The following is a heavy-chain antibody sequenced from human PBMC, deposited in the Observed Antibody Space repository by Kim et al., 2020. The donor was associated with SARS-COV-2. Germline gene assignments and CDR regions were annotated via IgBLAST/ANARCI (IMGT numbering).Heavy chain of an antibody. D-gene: IGHD6-13*01. V-gene: IGHV4-39*01. CDR1: GGSISSSSYY. CDR3: ARQGGIAADTCDY. J-gene: IGHJ4*02. Sequence: SETLSLTCTVSGGSISSSSYYWGWIRQPPGKGLEWIGSIYYSGSTYYNPSLKSRVTISVDTSKNQFSLKLSSVTAADTAVYYCARQGGIAADTCDYWGQG. CDR2: IYYSGST.